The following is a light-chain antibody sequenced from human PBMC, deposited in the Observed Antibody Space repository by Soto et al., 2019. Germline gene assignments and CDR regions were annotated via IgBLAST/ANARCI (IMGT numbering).Light chain of an antibody. CDR1: QSVSSN. J-gene: IGKJ1*01. V-gene: IGKV3-15*01. Sequence: EIVMTQSPATLSVSPGERATLSCRASQSVSSNLAWYQQKPGQAPRLLIYGASTRATGIPARFSVSGSGTEFTLTISSLQSEDFAVYYCKQYNNWQGTFGQGTKVDIK. CDR3: KQYNNWQGT. CDR2: GAS.